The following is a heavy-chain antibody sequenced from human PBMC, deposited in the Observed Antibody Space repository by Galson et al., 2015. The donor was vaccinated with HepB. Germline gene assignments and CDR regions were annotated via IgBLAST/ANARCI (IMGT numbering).Heavy chain of an antibody. Sequence: SLRLSCATSGFTFSRYGINWVRQAPGKGLEWLSYISDSSSAIYYANSVKGRFTISRDNAENSLYLQMNSLRAEDTAVYYCARRSGTHNYYGMDVWGQGTTVTVSS. J-gene: IGHJ6*02. CDR1: GFTFSRYG. V-gene: IGHV3-48*01. CDR2: ISDSSSAI. D-gene: IGHD3-10*01. CDR3: ARRSGTHNYYGMDV.